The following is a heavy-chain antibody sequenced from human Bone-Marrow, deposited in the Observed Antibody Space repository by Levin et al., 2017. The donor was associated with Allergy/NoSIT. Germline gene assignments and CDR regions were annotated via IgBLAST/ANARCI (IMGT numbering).Heavy chain of an antibody. D-gene: IGHD2-2*01. CDR2: IYSGGST. V-gene: IGHV3-53*01. CDR3: ARGISVGYCSSTSCYGMSDYYYDYMDV. Sequence: PGGSLRLSCAASGFTVSSNYMSWVRQAPGKGLEWVSVIYSGGSTYYADSAKGRFTISRDNSKNTLYRQMNSLGDEDTAVYYCARGISVGYCSSTSCYGMSDYYYDYMDVWGKGTTVTVSS. J-gene: IGHJ6*03. CDR1: GFTVSSNY.